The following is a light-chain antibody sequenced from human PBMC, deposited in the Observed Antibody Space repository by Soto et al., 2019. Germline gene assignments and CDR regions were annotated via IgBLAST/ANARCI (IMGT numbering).Light chain of an antibody. J-gene: IGKJ1*01. Sequence: EIVLTQSPGTLTLSPGERATLSCRASRSVSSSFLAWYQQKPGQSLRLLFDGASGRATGNEERFSGSAYGTDITLTSSSVAAEDFAVYYRQQYRSAPRTFGQGTRVEIK. CDR3: QQYRSAPRT. V-gene: IGKV3-20*01. CDR2: GAS. CDR1: RSVSSSF.